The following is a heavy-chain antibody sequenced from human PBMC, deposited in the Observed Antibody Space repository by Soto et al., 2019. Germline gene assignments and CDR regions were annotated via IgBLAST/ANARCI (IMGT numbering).Heavy chain of an antibody. V-gene: IGHV3-20*04. Sequence: EVQLVESGGSVVRPGGSLRLSWVVSGFTSGDYGMSWVRQGPGKGLEWVAGLNWNGARTTYADSVKGRFTVSRDNAKNSLYLQMNSLRAEDTAFYYCTREGDYGDYIGWYFDLWGRGTLVTVSS. CDR3: TREGDYGDYIGWYFDL. CDR2: LNWNGART. D-gene: IGHD4-17*01. J-gene: IGHJ2*01. CDR1: GFTSGDYG.